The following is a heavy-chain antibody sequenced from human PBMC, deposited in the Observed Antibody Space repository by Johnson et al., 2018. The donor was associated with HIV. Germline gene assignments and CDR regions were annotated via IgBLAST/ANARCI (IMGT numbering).Heavy chain of an antibody. CDR3: ARVTKYYFDSSVDAFDI. J-gene: IGHJ3*02. CDR2: ISGSGGST. CDR1: GFTFSSYA. Sequence: MQLVESGGGLVQPGGSLRLSCAASGFTFSSYAMSWVRQAPGKGLEWVSAISGSGGSTFYADSVKGRFTISRDNAKNSLYLQMNSLRAEDTAVYFCARVTKYYFDSSVDAFDIWGQGTVVTVSS. D-gene: IGHD3-22*01. V-gene: IGHV3-23*04.